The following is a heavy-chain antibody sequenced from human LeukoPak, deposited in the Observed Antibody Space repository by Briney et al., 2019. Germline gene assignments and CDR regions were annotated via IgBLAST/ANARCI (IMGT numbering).Heavy chain of an antibody. Sequence: ASVKVSCKASGGTFSSYAISWVRQAPGQGLEWMGRIIPILGIANYAQKFQGRVTITADKSTSTANMELSSLRSEDTAVYYCARDPSGYSYGQLGYWGQGTLVTVSS. CDR1: GGTFSSYA. CDR2: IIPILGIA. D-gene: IGHD5-18*01. V-gene: IGHV1-69*04. CDR3: ARDPSGYSYGQLGY. J-gene: IGHJ4*02.